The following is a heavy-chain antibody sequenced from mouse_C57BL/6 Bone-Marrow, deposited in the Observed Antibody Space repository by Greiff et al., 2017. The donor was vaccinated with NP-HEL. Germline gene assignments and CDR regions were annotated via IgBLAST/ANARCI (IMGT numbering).Heavy chain of an antibody. D-gene: IGHD1-1*01. V-gene: IGHV1-85*01. CDR3: ARIWAVVERYYFDY. CDR2: IYPRDGST. J-gene: IGHJ2*01. Sequence: VQLQQSGPELVKPGASVKLSCKASGYTFTSYDINWVKQRPGQGLEWIGWIYPRDGSTKYNEKFKGKATLTVDTSSSTAYMELHSLTSEDSAVYFCARIWAVVERYYFDYWGQGTTLTVSS. CDR1: GYTFTSYD.